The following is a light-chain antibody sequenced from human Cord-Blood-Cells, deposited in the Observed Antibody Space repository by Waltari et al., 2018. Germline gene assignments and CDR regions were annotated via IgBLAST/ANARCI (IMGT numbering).Light chain of an antibody. J-gene: IGLJ1*01. Sequence: QSALPQPASVSGSPGQSITISCTGTSSDVGGYNYVSWYQQHPGKAPKLMIYEVSNRPARDSNRFSGSKSGNTASLTISGLQAEDEADYSCSSYTSSSTYVFGTGTKVTVL. CDR2: EVS. V-gene: IGLV2-14*01. CDR3: SSYTSSSTYV. CDR1: SSDVGGYNY.